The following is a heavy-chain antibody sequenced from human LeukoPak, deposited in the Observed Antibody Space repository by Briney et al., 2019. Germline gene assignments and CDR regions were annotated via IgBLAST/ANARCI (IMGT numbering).Heavy chain of an antibody. J-gene: IGHJ4*02. CDR2: VHSGST. D-gene: IGHD6-13*01. CDR3: ARWIAAAGIHTGTYYFDY. CDR1: GGPISSYY. V-gene: IGHV4-59*01. Sequence: SETLSLTCTVSGGPISSYYWSWIRQPPGKGLEWIGCVHSGSTNYNPSLKSRVTISVDTSKNQFSLKLSSVTAADTAVYYCARWIAAAGIHTGTYYFDYWGQGTLVTVSS.